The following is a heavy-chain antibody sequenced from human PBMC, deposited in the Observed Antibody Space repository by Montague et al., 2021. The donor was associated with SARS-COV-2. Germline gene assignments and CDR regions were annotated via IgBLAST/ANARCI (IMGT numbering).Heavy chain of an antibody. J-gene: IGHJ4*02. CDR3: VRRLAFSEPAAVSDY. CDR1: GGSITSGHNY. Sequence: SETLSLTCTVSGGSITSGHNYWGWIRQPPGEGLEWVGTILYTGTPXYXXXXTTRVTISVDTSRNQFSLKLCSVTAADTAIYYCVRRLAFSEPAAVSDYWGQGTLVTVSS. CDR2: ILYTGTP. V-gene: IGHV4-39*01. D-gene: IGHD2-2*01.